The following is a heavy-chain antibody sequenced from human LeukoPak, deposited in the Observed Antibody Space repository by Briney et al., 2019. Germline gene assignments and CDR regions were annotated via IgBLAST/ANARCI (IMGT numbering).Heavy chain of an antibody. CDR1: GFTFSSYW. J-gene: IGHJ4*02. D-gene: IGHD1-7*01. CDR3: ARTETTFDY. CDR2: IKQDGSKK. Sequence: GGSLRLSCAASGFTFSSYWMSWARQAPGKGLEWVANIKQDGSKKYYVDSVKGRFTISRDNAQNSLYLQMNSLRAEDTAVYYRARTETTFDYWGQGTLVTVSS. V-gene: IGHV3-7*03.